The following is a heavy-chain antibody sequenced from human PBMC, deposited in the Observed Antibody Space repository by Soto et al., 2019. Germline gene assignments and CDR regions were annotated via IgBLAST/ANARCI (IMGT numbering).Heavy chain of an antibody. CDR2: IYYSGST. V-gene: IGHV4-39*01. CDR3: ARHNTDYVKGYDFWSGYSYWFDP. D-gene: IGHD3-3*01. CDR1: GGSISSSSYY. Sequence: XGTLSLTCTVSGGSISSSSYYWGWIRQPPGKGLEWIGSIYYSGSTYYNPSLKSRVTISVDTSKNQFSLKLSSVTAADTAVYYCARHNTDYVKGYDFWSGYSYWFDPWGQGTLVTVSS. J-gene: IGHJ5*02.